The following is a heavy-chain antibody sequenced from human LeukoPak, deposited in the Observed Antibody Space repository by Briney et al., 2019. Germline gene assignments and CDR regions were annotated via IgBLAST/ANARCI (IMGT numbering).Heavy chain of an antibody. V-gene: IGHV3-30*04. CDR2: ISYDGSNK. J-gene: IGHJ4*02. CDR3: AATRGFYSSSDY. D-gene: IGHD6-13*01. CDR1: GFTFSSYA. Sequence: TGRSLRLSCAASGFTFSSYAMHWVRQAPGKGLEWVAVISYDGSNKYYADSVKGRFTISRDNSKNTLYLQMNSLRAEDTAVYYCAATRGFYSSSDYWGQGTLVTVSS.